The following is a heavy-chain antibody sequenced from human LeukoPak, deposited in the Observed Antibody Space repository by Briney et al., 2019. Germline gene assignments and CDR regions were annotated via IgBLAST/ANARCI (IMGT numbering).Heavy chain of an antibody. CDR3: AKDYGYVVGATDV. CDR1: GFTFSSYW. Sequence: PGGSLRLSCAASGFTFSSYWMHWVRQAPGKGLVWVSRINTDGSSTSYADSVKGRFTISRDNSKNTLYLQMNSLRAEDTAGYYCAKDYGYVVGATDVWGQGTMVTVSS. D-gene: IGHD1-26*01. V-gene: IGHV3-74*01. J-gene: IGHJ3*01. CDR2: INTDGSST.